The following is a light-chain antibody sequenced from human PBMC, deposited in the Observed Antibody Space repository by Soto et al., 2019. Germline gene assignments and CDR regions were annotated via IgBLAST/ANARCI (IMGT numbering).Light chain of an antibody. J-gene: IGLJ2*01. CDR1: SSDIGDYNY. V-gene: IGLV2-14*03. CDR2: GVS. CDR3: SSYTRANTLV. Sequence: QSALTQPASVSGSPGQSITVSCTGTSSDIGDYNYVSWYQHHPGKAPKLLIYGVSNRPSGISNRFSGSKSGNTASLTISGLQADDEADYYCSSYTRANTLVFGGGTKLTVL.